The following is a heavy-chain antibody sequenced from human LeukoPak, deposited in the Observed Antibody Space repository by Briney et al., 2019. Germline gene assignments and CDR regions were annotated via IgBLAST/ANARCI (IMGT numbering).Heavy chain of an antibody. Sequence: GGSLRLSCAASGFTFDDYAMHWVRHAPGKGLEWVSGISWNSGYIGYEDSVKGRFTISRDNAKNSLYLQMNSLRAEDTALYYCARDRGYYYDSSGTGYFDYWGQGTLVTVSS. CDR2: ISWNSGYI. J-gene: IGHJ4*02. CDR3: ARDRGYYYDSSGTGYFDY. V-gene: IGHV3-9*01. CDR1: GFTFDDYA. D-gene: IGHD3-22*01.